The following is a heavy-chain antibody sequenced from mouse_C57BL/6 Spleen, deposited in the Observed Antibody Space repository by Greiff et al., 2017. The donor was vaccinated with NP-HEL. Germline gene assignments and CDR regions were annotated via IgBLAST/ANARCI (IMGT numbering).Heavy chain of an antibody. D-gene: IGHD1-1*01. V-gene: IGHV5-4*01. J-gene: IGHJ4*01. CDR2: ISDGGSYT. CDR3: ARDYDGSSYAHYYAMDY. CDR1: GFTFRSYA. Sequence: EVHLVESGGGLVKPGGSLKLSCAASGFTFRSYAMSWVRQTPEKRLEWVATISDGGSYTYYPDNVKGRFTISRDNAKNNLYLQMSHLKSEDTAMYNCARDYDGSSYAHYYAMDYWGQGTSVTVSS.